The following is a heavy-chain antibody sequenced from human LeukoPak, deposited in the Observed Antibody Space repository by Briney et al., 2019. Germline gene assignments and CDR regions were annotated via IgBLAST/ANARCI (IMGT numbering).Heavy chain of an antibody. V-gene: IGHV3-33*01. CDR2: IWYDGSNK. J-gene: IGHJ2*01. CDR3: ARELISTTWRGNRSYFDL. Sequence: GGSLRLSCAASGFTFSSYGMHWVRQAPGKGLEWVAVIWYDGSNKYYADSVKGRFTISRDNSKNTLYLQMNSLRAVDTAVYYCARELISTTWRGNRSYFDLWGRGTLVTVSS. D-gene: IGHD1-1*01. CDR1: GFTFSSYG.